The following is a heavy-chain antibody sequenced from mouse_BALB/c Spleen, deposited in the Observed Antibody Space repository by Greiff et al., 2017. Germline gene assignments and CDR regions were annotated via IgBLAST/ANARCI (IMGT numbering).Heavy chain of an antibody. CDR3: AREAYGYDGRRGSWFAY. CDR2: IDPANGNT. J-gene: IGHJ3*01. D-gene: IGHD2-2*01. CDR1: GFNIKDTY. V-gene: IGHV14-3*02. Sequence: EVMLVESGAELVKPGASVKLSCTASGFNIKDTYMHWVKQRPEQGLEWIGRIDPANGNTKYDPKFQGKATITADTSSNTAYLQLSSLTSEDTAVYYCAREAYGYDGRRGSWFAYWGQGTLVTVSA.